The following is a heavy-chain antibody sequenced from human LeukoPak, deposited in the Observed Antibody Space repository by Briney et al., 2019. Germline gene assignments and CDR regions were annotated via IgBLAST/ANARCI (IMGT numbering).Heavy chain of an antibody. CDR3: ARVFGSADY. D-gene: IGHD3-10*01. CDR1: GYTVTSYD. CDR2: MNPNSGST. V-gene: IGHV1-8*02. Sequence: ASVKVSCKASGYTVTSYDINGVRQASGQGLEWMGWMNPNSGSTGYAQKFQGRVTMTRDTSISTAYMELTNLRSEDTAIYYCARVFGSADYWGQGTLVTVSS. J-gene: IGHJ4*02.